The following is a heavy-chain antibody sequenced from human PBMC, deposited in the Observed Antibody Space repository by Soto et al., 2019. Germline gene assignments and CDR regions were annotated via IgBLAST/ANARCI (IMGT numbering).Heavy chain of an antibody. V-gene: IGHV3-23*01. J-gene: IGHJ4*02. CDR2: ISGSGGST. CDR1: GFTFSSYA. D-gene: IGHD6-13*01. Sequence: GGSLRLSCAASGFTFSSYAMSWVRQAPGKGLEWVSAISGSGGSTYYADSVKGRVTISRDNSKNTLYLQMNSLRAEDSAVYYCAKAGRLAAAGTAFDYWGQGTLVTVSS. CDR3: AKAGRLAAAGTAFDY.